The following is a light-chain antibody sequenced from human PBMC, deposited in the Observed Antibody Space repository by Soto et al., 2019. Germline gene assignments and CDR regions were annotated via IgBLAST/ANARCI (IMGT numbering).Light chain of an antibody. V-gene: IGKV1-33*01. Sequence: DIQMTQSPSSLSASIGDRVTITCQASQNITNNLSWYQQKPGKAPNLLIYHAPKLAKGVTPRFSGSGSGTDFSFIITSLQREDLATYYCQQYYGLPPLTFGQGTRLEIK. CDR2: HAP. J-gene: IGKJ5*01. CDR1: QNITNN. CDR3: QQYYGLPPLT.